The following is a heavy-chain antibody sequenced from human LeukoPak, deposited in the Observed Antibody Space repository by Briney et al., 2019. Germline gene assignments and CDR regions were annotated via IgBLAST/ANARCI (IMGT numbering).Heavy chain of an antibody. V-gene: IGHV1-18*01. Sequence: ASVKVSCKASGYTFTSYGISWVRQAPGQGLEWMGWISAYKGNTNYAQKLQGRVTMTTDTSTSTAYMELRSLRSDDTAVYYCARVYDSSGYYPHAFDIWGQGTMLTVSS. D-gene: IGHD3-22*01. CDR3: ARVYDSSGYYPHAFDI. CDR1: GYTFTSYG. CDR2: ISAYKGNT. J-gene: IGHJ3*02.